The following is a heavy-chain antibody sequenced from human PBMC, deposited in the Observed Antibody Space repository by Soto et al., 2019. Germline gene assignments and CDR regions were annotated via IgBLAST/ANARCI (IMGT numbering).Heavy chain of an antibody. CDR3: ARLVWSYGTWFDP. D-gene: IGHD5-18*01. V-gene: IGHV4-59*08. Sequence: SETLSLTCSVSGGSISSYHWSWIRQPPGKGLEWIGYIYYSGSTNYNPSLKSRVTMSVDTSKNQFSMKLSSVTAADTAVYYCARLVWSYGTWFDPWGQGTLVTVSS. CDR2: IYYSGST. CDR1: GGSISSYH. J-gene: IGHJ5*02.